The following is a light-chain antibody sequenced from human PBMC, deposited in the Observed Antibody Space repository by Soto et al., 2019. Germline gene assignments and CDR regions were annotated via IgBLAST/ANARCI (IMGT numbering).Light chain of an antibody. CDR2: GAS. Sequence: EIVMTQSPATLSVSPGERATLSCRASRSISSRHLAWYQQKPGQAPRLLIYGASTRATGIPARFSGSGSGTEFTRTISSLQSEDFALYYCQQHDDWPLTFGQGTRLEIK. CDR1: RSISSRH. CDR3: QQHDDWPLT. J-gene: IGKJ5*01. V-gene: IGKV3-15*01.